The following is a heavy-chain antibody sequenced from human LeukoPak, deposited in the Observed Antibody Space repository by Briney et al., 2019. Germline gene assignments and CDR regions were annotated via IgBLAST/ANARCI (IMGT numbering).Heavy chain of an antibody. CDR1: GYSISSGYY. D-gene: IGHD3-10*01. CDR3: ARFYGSGSNNWFDP. J-gene: IGHJ5*02. V-gene: IGHV4-4*07. CDR2: IYTSGST. Sequence: PSETLSLTCTVSGYSISSGYYWSWIRQPAGKGLEWIGRIYTSGSTNYNPSLKSRVTMSVDTSKNQFSLKLSSVTAADTAVYYCARFYGSGSNNWFDPWGQGTLVTVSS.